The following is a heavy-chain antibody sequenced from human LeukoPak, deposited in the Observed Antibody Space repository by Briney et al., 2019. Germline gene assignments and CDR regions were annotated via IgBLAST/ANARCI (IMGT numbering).Heavy chain of an antibody. CDR1: GFTFSTYW. CDR3: GLDGPYGSGRNWFDP. Sequence: GGSLRLSCAASGFTFSTYWMHWVRQGPGKGLVWVSRINADGSTTTYADSVKGRFTISRDNSKNTLYLQMNSLRAEDTAVYYCGLDGPYGSGRNWFDPWGQGTLVTVSS. CDR2: INADGSTT. D-gene: IGHD3-10*01. J-gene: IGHJ5*02. V-gene: IGHV3-74*01.